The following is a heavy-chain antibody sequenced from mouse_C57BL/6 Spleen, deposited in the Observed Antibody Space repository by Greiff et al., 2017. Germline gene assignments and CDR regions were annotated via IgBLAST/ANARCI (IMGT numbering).Heavy chain of an antibody. V-gene: IGHV1-64*01. CDR2: IHPNSGST. J-gene: IGHJ4*01. CDR3: ARGSTVAGNAMDY. D-gene: IGHD1-1*01. Sequence: QVQLQQPGAELVKPGASVKLSCKASGYTFTSYWMHWVKQRPGQGLEWIGMIHPNSGSTNYNEKFKSKATLTVDKSSSTAYMQLSSLTSEDSVVYYCARGSTVAGNAMDYWGQGTSVTVSS. CDR1: GYTFTSYW.